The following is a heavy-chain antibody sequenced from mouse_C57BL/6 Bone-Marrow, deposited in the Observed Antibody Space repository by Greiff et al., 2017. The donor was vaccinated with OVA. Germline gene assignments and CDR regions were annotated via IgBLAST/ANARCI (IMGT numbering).Heavy chain of an antibody. D-gene: IGHD1-1*01. CDR1: GFSLSTFGMG. J-gene: IGHJ1*03. V-gene: IGHV8-8*01. CDR2: IWWDDDK. CDR3: ARIVHYYGSSYWYFDV. Sequence: QVTLKVSGPGILQPSQTLSLTCSFSGFSLSTFGMGVGWIRQPSGKGLEWLAHIWWDDDKYYNPALKSRLTISKDTSKNQVFLKIANVDTADTATYYCARIVHYYGSSYWYFDVWGTGTTVTVSS.